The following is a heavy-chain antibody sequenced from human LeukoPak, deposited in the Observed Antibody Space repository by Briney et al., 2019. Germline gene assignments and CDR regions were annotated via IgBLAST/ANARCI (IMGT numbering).Heavy chain of an antibody. J-gene: IGHJ4*02. Sequence: SGPTLVNPTQTLTLTCTFSGFSLSTSGVGVGWIRQPPGKALEWLALIYWDGDKRYSPSLKSRLTITKATSKNQVVLTMTNMDPVDSATYYYAHERGYCSDGSCYRSEVHFDFWGQGTLVTVSS. CDR3: AHERGYCSDGSCYRSEVHFDF. V-gene: IGHV2-5*02. CDR1: GFSLSTSGVG. D-gene: IGHD2-15*01. CDR2: IYWDGDK.